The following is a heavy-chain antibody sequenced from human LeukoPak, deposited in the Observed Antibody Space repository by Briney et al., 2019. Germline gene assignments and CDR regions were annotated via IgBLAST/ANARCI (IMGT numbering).Heavy chain of an antibody. CDR2: ISGSGDST. J-gene: IGHJ4*02. CDR3: TRTRGCSSTSCYADY. CDR1: AFTFSSYA. D-gene: IGHD2-2*01. V-gene: IGHV3-23*01. Sequence: GGSLRLSCAASAFTFSSYAMTWVRQAPGKGLEWVSGISGSGDSTYYADSVKGRFTISRDNSKNTLYLQMNSLRAEDTAVYSCTRTRGCSSTSCYADYWGQGTLVTISS.